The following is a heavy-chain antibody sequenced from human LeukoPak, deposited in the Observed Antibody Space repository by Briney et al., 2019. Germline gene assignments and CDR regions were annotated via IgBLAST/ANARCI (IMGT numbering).Heavy chain of an antibody. J-gene: IGHJ4*02. CDR1: GFTFSSYW. V-gene: IGHV3-74*01. D-gene: IGHD3-22*01. CDR3: ARSGWPYYFDY. Sequence: GGSLRLSCAASGFTFSSYWMHWVSQAPGKGLVWVSRIHSEGSSTGYAGSVSDRVTISRDDAKSTLYLQMYSLRAEDTAVYYCARSGWPYYFDYWGQGTLVTVSS. CDR2: IHSEGSST.